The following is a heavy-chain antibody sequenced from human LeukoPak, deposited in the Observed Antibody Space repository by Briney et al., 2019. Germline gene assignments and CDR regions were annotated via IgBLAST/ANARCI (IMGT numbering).Heavy chain of an antibody. D-gene: IGHD3-22*01. CDR1: GFTFSSYA. CDR2: ISGSGGST. Sequence: GGSLRLSCAASGFTFSSYAMSWVRQAPGKGLEWVSAISGSGGSTYYADSVKGRLTISRDNSKNTLYLQMNSLRAEDTAVYYCAKGPGDSSGYYSYYFDYWGQGTLVTVSS. CDR3: AKGPGDSSGYYSYYFDY. V-gene: IGHV3-23*01. J-gene: IGHJ4*02.